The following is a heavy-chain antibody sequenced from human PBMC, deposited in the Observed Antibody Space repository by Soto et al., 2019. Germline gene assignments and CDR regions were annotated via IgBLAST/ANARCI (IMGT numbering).Heavy chain of an antibody. CDR3: VREEAPDGTATPLDY. D-gene: IGHD1-26*01. V-gene: IGHV3-33*01. CDR2: IWYNGKKN. CDR1: GFTFSSYG. J-gene: IGHJ4*02. Sequence: QVQLVESGGGVVQPGKSLRLSCAASGFTFSSYGLHWVRQAPGKGLEWVGVIWYNGKKNYYADSVQGRFTISRDTSKNTLFLQMNSLRVEDTAVYYCVREEAPDGTATPLDYWGQGILVTVSS.